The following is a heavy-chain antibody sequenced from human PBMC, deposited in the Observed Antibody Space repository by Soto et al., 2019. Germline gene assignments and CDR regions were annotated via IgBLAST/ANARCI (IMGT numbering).Heavy chain of an antibody. J-gene: IGHJ5*02. CDR1: GGSISSGGYY. V-gene: IGHV4-31*03. CDR2: IYYSGKT. Sequence: LTCTVSGGSISSGGYYWSWIRQHPGKGLEWIGYIYYSGKTYYNPSLKSRLTISVDMSKNQFSLRLRSVTAADTAMYYCALYPPNQLLFFYPWGQGTLVTVSS. D-gene: IGHD2-2*01. CDR3: ALYPPNQLLFFYP.